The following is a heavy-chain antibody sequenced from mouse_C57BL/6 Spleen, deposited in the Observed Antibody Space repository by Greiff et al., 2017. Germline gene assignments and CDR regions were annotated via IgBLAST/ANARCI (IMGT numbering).Heavy chain of an antibody. CDR1: GYTFTSYW. CDR3: ARKEGNDYDKGSWFAY. V-gene: IGHV1-69*01. CDR2: IDPSDSYT. J-gene: IGHJ3*01. Sequence: VQLQQSGAELVMPGASVKLSCKASGYTFTSYWMHWVKQRPGQGLEWIGEIDPSDSYTNYNQKFKGKSTLTVDKSSSTAYMQLSSLTSEDSAVYYCARKEGNDYDKGSWFAYWGQGTLVTVSA. D-gene: IGHD2-4*01.